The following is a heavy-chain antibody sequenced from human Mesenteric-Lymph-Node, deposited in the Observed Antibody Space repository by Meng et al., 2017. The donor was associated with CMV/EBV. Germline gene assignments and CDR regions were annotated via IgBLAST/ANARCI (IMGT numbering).Heavy chain of an antibody. CDR2: ISGSGGST. Sequence: GESLKISCAASGFTFSSYAMSWVRQAPGKGLEWVSAISGSGGSTYYADSVKGRFTISRDNSKNTLYLQMNSLRAEDTAVYYCARDPTRGGDCFFDYWGQGTLVTVSS. J-gene: IGHJ4*02. V-gene: IGHV3-23*01. CDR3: ARDPTRGGDCFFDY. CDR1: GFTFSSYA. D-gene: IGHD2-21*01.